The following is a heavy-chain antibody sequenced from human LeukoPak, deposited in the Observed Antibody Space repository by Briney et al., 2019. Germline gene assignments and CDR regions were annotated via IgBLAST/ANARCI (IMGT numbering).Heavy chain of an antibody. CDR3: ARDTWIQLWNYYYYYMDV. CDR2: IYYSGST. D-gene: IGHD5-18*01. Sequence: KSSETLSLTCTVSGGSISSSSYYWGWIRQPPGKGLEWIGSIYYSGSTYYNPSLKSRVTMSVDTSKNQFSLKLSSVTAADTAVYYCARDTWIQLWNYYYYYMDVWGKGTTVTVSS. CDR1: GGSISSSSYY. J-gene: IGHJ6*03. V-gene: IGHV4-39*07.